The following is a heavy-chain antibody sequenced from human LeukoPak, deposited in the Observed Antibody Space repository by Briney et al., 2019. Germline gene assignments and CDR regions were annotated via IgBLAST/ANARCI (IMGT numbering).Heavy chain of an antibody. V-gene: IGHV1-8*03. CDR1: GYTFTNYD. D-gene: IGHD2-2*01. CDR3: TRHTSPTFDY. Sequence: ASVKVSCKASGYTFTNYDINWVRQATGQAPEWMGWINPNSGDTGYGQKFQGRVTITRDTSISTVYMELSSLRSEDTAVYYCTRHTSPTFDYWGQGTLVTVSS. CDR2: INPNSGDT. J-gene: IGHJ4*02.